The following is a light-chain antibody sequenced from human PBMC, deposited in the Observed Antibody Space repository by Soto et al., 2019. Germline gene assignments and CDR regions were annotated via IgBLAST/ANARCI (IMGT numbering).Light chain of an antibody. V-gene: IGLV3-1*01. CDR2: QDT. Sequence: SSELTQPPSVSVSPGQTASITCSGDKLGDKYACWYQQKPGQSPVLVIYQDTKRPSGIPERFSGSNSGNTATLTISRTQAMDEADYYCQAWDSSTVVFGGGTKLTVL. CDR3: QAWDSSTVV. J-gene: IGLJ2*01. CDR1: KLGDKY.